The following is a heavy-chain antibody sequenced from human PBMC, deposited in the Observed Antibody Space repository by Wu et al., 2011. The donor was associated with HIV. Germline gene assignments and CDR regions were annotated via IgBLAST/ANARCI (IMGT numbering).Heavy chain of an antibody. CDR3: AISTVTTSYFDY. CDR2: IIPMYGQG. CDR1: GGTFKSFA. D-gene: IGHD4-17*01. J-gene: IGHJ4*02. V-gene: IGHV1-69*12. Sequence: QVQLVQSGAEVKKPGSSVKVSCKASGGTFKSFAIAWVRLAPGQGLEWMGGIIPMYGQGHYAQKWQGRMTITADESTSTVYMELNSLTFEDTAIYYCAISTVTTSYFDYWGQGTQVTVSS.